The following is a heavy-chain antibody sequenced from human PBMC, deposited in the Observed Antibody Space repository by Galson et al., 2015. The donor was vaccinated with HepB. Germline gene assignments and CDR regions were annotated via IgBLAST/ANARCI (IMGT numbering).Heavy chain of an antibody. D-gene: IGHD4-17*01. CDR2: IRYDGSNK. V-gene: IGHV3-30*02. CDR1: GFTFSSYG. J-gene: IGHJ6*02. CDR3: ACNGDYAFYYYYGMDV. Sequence: SLRLSCAASGFTFSSYGMHWVRQAPGKGLEWVAFIRYDGSNKYYADSVKGRFTISRDNSKNTLYLQMNSLRAEDTAVYYCACNGDYAFYYYYGMDVWGQGTTVTVSS.